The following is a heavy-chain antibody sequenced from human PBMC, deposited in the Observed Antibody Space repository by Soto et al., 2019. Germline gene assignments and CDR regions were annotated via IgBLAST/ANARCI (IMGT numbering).Heavy chain of an antibody. J-gene: IGHJ6*02. CDR3: AKSRNYYYYYGMDV. CDR1: GFTFSSYA. CDR2: ISGSGGST. Sequence: GGSLRLSWAASGFTFSSYAMSWVRQAPGKGLEWVSAISGSGGSTYYADSVKGRFTISRDNSKNTLYVQMNSLRAEDTAVYYCAKSRNYYYYYGMDVWGQGTTVTVSS. V-gene: IGHV3-23*01.